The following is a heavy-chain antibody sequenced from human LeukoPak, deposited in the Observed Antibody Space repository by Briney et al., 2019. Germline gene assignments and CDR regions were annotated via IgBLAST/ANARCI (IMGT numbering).Heavy chain of an antibody. CDR3: ARGIGRDYYDSSGYLDY. Sequence: ASVKVSSKASGYTFTSYYMHWVRQAPGQGLEWMGIINPSGGSTSYAQKFQGRVTMTRDTSTSTVYMELSSLRSEDTAVYYCARGIGRDYYDSSGYLDYWGRGTLVTVSS. V-gene: IGHV1-46*01. J-gene: IGHJ4*02. CDR2: INPSGGST. D-gene: IGHD3-22*01. CDR1: GYTFTSYY.